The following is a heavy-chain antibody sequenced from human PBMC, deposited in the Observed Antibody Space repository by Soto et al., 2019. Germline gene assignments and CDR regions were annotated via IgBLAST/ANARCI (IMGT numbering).Heavy chain of an antibody. Sequence: PGGSLRLSCAASGFTFSSYGMHWVRQAPGKGLEWVAVISYDESNKYYADTVKGRFTISRDNSKNTLYLKMNSLRAEDTAMYYCAKDISGYSGYDIDYWGQGTLVTVSS. V-gene: IGHV3-30*18. D-gene: IGHD5-12*01. J-gene: IGHJ4*02. CDR2: ISYDESNK. CDR3: AKDISGYSGYDIDY. CDR1: GFTFSSYG.